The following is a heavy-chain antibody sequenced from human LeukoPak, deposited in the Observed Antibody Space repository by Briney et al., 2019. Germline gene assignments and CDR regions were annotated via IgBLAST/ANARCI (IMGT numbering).Heavy chain of an antibody. CDR1: GFTFSSYA. Sequence: GGSLRLSCAASGFTFSSYAMHWVRQAPGKGLEWVALISYDGSHKYYADSVKGRFTISRDNSKNTLYLQMNSLRAEDTAVYYCARGDTAMVDYYYYMDVWGKGTTVTISS. CDR2: ISYDGSHK. D-gene: IGHD5-18*01. J-gene: IGHJ6*03. CDR3: ARGDTAMVDYYYYMDV. V-gene: IGHV3-30*04.